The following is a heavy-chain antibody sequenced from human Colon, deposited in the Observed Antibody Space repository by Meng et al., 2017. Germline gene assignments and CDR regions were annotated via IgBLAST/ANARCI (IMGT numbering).Heavy chain of an antibody. Sequence: SVKVSCKASGGTFSSYAISWVRQAPGQGLEWMGGIIPIFGTANYAQKFQGRVTITADESTSTAYMELSSLRSEDTAVYYCGRGGYYYGSGSYYKVAYYYYGMDVWGQGTTVTVSS. J-gene: IGHJ6*02. V-gene: IGHV1-69*13. D-gene: IGHD3-10*01. CDR3: GRGGYYYGSGSYYKVAYYYYGMDV. CDR1: GGTFSSYA. CDR2: IIPIFGTA.